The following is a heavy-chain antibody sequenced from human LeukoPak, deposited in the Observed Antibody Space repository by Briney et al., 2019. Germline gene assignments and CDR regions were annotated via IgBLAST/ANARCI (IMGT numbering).Heavy chain of an antibody. CDR1: GFTFSSYH. CDR3: AKDLTDPDGCSGGSCYPYYYYGMDV. CDR2: ISYNSENI. V-gene: IGHV3-21*04. D-gene: IGHD2-15*01. Sequence: GGSLRLSCAASGFTFSSYHINWVRQAPGKGLEWVSSISYNSENIYYADSVKGRFTISRDNSKNTLYLQMNSLRAEDTAVYYCAKDLTDPDGCSGGSCYPYYYYGMDVWGQGTTVTVSS. J-gene: IGHJ6*02.